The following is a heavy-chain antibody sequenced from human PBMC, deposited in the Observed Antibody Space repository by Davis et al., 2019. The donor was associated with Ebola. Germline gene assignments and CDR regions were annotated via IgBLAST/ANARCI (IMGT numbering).Heavy chain of an antibody. Sequence: AASVKVSCKASGYTFTSYGISWVRQAPGQGLEWMGWISAYNGNTNYAQKLQGRVTMTTDTSTSTAYMELSSLRSEDTAVYYCATDQFDGSGKKRYYYGMDVWGQGTTVTVSS. J-gene: IGHJ6*02. V-gene: IGHV1-18*01. D-gene: IGHD3-10*01. CDR3: ATDQFDGSGKKRYYYGMDV. CDR2: ISAYNGNT. CDR1: GYTFTSYG.